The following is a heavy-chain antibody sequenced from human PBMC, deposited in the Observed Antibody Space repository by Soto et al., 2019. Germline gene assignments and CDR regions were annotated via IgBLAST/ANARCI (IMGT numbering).Heavy chain of an antibody. CDR1: GFTFSSYA. D-gene: IGHD3-10*01. V-gene: IGHV3-30-3*01. Sequence: LRLSCAASGFTFSSYAMHWVRQAPGKGLEWVAVISYDGSNKYYADSVKGRFTISRDISKNTLYLQMNSLRAEDTAVYYCARAGGMDVWGQGTTVTVSS. J-gene: IGHJ6*02. CDR2: ISYDGSNK. CDR3: ARAGGMDV.